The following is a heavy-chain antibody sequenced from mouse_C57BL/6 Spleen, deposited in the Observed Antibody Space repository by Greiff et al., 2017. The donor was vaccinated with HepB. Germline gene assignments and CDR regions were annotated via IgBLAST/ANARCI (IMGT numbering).Heavy chain of an antibody. Sequence: EVQRVESGAELVRPGASVKLSCTASGFNIKDDYMHWVKQRPEQGLEWIGWIDPENGDTEYASKFQGKATITADTSSNTAYLQLSSLTSEDTAVYYCTTPGTAYYFDYWGQGTTLTVSS. V-gene: IGHV14-4*01. CDR1: GFNIKDDY. CDR2: IDPENGDT. J-gene: IGHJ2*01. D-gene: IGHD4-1*01. CDR3: TTPGTAYYFDY.